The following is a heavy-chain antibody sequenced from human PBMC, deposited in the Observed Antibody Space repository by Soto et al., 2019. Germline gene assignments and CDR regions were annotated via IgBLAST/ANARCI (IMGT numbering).Heavy chain of an antibody. CDR3: ATSLWFGTQVEL. CDR1: GGYFNDNY. V-gene: IGHV4-34*01. J-gene: IGHJ5*02. Sequence: QVQLQQWGAGLLKPSETLSLSCAVYGGYFNDNYYTWFRQPPGKGLEWIGEISRSGTTKYIPSLKSRASISCETSKTQVSLKVTSVTAADTAVYYWATSLWFGTQVELWGQGAVVTVSS. D-gene: IGHD3-10*01. CDR2: ISRSGTT.